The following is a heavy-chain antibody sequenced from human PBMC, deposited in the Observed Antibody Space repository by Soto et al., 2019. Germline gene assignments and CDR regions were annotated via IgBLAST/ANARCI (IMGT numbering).Heavy chain of an antibody. CDR1: GISFSSHT. CDR3: EKEVYYVFDP. V-gene: IGHV3-23*01. CDR2: IGPSGSSI. J-gene: IGHJ5*02. Sequence: EVQLLESGGGLVQPGGSLRLSCVASGISFSSHTMTWVRQAPGKGLEWASKIGPSGSSIYYADSVKGRFTIPRDNSQNTLYLQMNSLRAEDTAVYYCEKEVYYVFDPWGQGTLVTVSS. D-gene: IGHD3-10*02.